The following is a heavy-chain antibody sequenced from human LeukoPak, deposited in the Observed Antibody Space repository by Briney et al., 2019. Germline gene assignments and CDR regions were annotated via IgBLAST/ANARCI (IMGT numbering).Heavy chain of an antibody. V-gene: IGHV4-61*08. Sequence: SQTLSLTCTVSGGSTNSGGYYWSWIRQHPGKGLEWIGYIYYSGSTNYNPSLKSRVTISVDTSKNQFSLKLSSVTAADTAVYYCARSGYDWFFDYWGQGTLVTVSS. J-gene: IGHJ4*02. CDR3: ARSGYDWFFDY. CDR2: IYYSGST. CDR1: GGSTNSGGYY. D-gene: IGHD5-12*01.